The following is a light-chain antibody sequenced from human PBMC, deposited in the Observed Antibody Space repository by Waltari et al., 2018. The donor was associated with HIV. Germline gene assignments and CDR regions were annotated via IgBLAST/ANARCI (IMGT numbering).Light chain of an antibody. Sequence: QSALTQPASVSGSPGQSITISSTGTSSDVGGYKYVSWYQQHPGNAPKLMVYDFTNRPSGVSNRFSGSKSGNTAFLTISGLQAEDEADYYCSSYTTSRTVVFGGGTKLTVL. CDR1: SSDVGGYKY. V-gene: IGLV2-14*03. J-gene: IGLJ2*01. CDR3: SSYTTSRTVV. CDR2: DFT.